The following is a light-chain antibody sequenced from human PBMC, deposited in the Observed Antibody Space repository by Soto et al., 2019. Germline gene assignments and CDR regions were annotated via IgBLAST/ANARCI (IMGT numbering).Light chain of an antibody. V-gene: IGLV2-8*01. J-gene: IGLJ2*01. CDR1: SSDVGGYNY. Sequence: QSALTHPPSASGSPGQSVTISCTGTSSDVGGYNYVSWYQQHPGKAPKLMIYEVSKRPSGVPDRFSGSKSGNTASLTVSGLQAEDEADYYCSSYAGSNNFVFGGGTKVTVL. CDR2: EVS. CDR3: SSYAGSNNFV.